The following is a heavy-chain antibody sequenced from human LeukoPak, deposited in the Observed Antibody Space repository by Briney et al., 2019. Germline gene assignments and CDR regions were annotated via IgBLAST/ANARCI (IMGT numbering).Heavy chain of an antibody. CDR3: ASSGGPYWYFDL. CDR1: GGSLSSYY. V-gene: IGHV4-59*01. CDR2: IYYSGST. J-gene: IGHJ2*01. D-gene: IGHD4-23*01. Sequence: SETLSLTCTVSGGSLSSYYWSWIRQPPGKGLEWIGYIYYSGSTNYNPSLKSRVTISVDTSKNQFSLKLSSVTAADTAVYYCASSGGPYWYFDLWGRGTLVTVSS.